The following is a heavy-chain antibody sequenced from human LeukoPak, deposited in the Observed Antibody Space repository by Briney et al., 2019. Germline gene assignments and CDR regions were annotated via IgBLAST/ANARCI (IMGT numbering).Heavy chain of an antibody. V-gene: IGHV3-21*01. J-gene: IGHJ4*02. CDR1: GFTFSSYG. D-gene: IGHD3-16*01. CDR2: ISSSSSYI. CDR3: ARDWGDRTYYFDY. Sequence: GGSLRLSCAGSGFTFSSYGMHWVRQAPGKGLEWVSSISSSSSYIYYADSVKGRFTISRDNAKNSLYLQMNSLRAEDTAVYYCARDWGDRTYYFDYWGQGTLVTVSS.